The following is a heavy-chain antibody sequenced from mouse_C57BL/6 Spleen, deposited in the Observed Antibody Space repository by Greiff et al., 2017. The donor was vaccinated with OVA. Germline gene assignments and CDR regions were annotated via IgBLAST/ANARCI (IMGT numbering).Heavy chain of an antibody. CDR3: ARRGNPYYAMDY. J-gene: IGHJ4*01. CDR2: ISNGGGST. Sequence: EVKLQESGGGLVQPGGSLKLSCAASGFTFSDYYMYWVRQTPEKRLEWVAYISNGGGSTYYPDTVKGRFTISRDNAKNTLYLQMSRLKSEDTAMYYCARRGNPYYAMDYWGQGTSVTVSS. V-gene: IGHV5-12*01. CDR1: GFTFSDYY. D-gene: IGHD2-1*01.